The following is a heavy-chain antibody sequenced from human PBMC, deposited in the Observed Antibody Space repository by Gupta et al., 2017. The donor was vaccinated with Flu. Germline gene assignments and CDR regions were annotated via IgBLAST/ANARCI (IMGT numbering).Heavy chain of an antibody. CDR3: TTPRYCTSTSCGSIDY. Sequence: MNGVRQAAGKGLEWVGRIKSKSEGETIDYAAPVKGRFTISKDASRGTLYLRMDSLKTEDTAVYYCTTPRYCTSTSCGSIDYWGQGTLVTVSS. J-gene: IGHJ4*02. D-gene: IGHD2-2*01. CDR2: IKSKSEGETI. V-gene: IGHV3-15*01.